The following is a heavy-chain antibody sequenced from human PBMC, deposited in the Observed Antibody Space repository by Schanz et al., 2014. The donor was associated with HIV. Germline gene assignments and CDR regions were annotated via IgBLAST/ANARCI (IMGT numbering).Heavy chain of an antibody. CDR3: AREKTTLNWFDP. CDR2: ISTSNGNT. D-gene: IGHD4-4*01. V-gene: IGHV1-18*01. J-gene: IGHJ5*02. CDR1: GYTFTNYG. Sequence: QVQLVQSGAEVKKPGASVKVSCKASGYTFTNYGISWVRQAPGQGLEWMGWISTSNGNTNYAQKFQGRVTMTTDTSTSTAYMELRSLRSDDTAVYYCAREKTTLNWFDPWGQGTLVTVSS.